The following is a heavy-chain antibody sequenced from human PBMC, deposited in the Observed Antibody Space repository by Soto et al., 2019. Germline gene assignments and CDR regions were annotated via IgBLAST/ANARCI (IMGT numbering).Heavy chain of an antibody. J-gene: IGHJ5*02. V-gene: IGHV4-30-4*01. CDR1: GASIYNGGYF. CDR2: ILNSGRP. Sequence: QVQLQESGPGLVRPSQTLSLTCSVSGASIYNGGYFWSWIRQSPGKVLEWMGHILNSGRPYNNPSLEGRVTISADTSMNQFSLALTSVTAADTAMYYWASGSTTEKVAPSGQGILVTVSS. CDR3: ASGSTTEKVAP.